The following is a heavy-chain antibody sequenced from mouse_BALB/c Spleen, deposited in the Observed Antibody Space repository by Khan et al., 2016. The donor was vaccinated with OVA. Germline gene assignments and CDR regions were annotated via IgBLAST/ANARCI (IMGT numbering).Heavy chain of an antibody. Sequence: VQLKESGPGLVKPSQSLSLTCTVTGYSITSDYAWNWIRQFPGNKLDWMGYISYSSSTNYNPALKNRLSINRDTSKNQFFLQLNSVTTEDTATYYCARDGSRYNYAMDYWGQGTSVTVSS. D-gene: IGHD2-3*01. CDR3: ARDGSRYNYAMDY. V-gene: IGHV3-2*02. CDR1: GYSITSDYA. J-gene: IGHJ4*01. CDR2: ISYSSST.